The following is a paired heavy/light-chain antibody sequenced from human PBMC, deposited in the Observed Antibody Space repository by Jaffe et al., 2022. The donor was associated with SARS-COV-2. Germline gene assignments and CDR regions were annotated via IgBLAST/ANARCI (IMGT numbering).Light chain of an antibody. V-gene: IGLV1-51*01. CDR3: GTWDSSLSEGV. Sequence: QSVLTQPPSVSAAPGQKVTISCSGSSSNIGNNYVSWYQQLPGTAPKLLIYDNNKRPSGIPDRFSGSKSGTSATLGITGLQTGDEADYYCGTWDSSLSEGVFGGGTKLTVL. J-gene: IGLJ3*02. CDR2: DNN. CDR1: SSNIGNNY.
Heavy chain of an antibody. V-gene: IGHV4-4*07. J-gene: IGHJ4*02. CDR2: IYTSGST. CDR3: AGTERFTIFGVVDKGRFDY. CDR1: GGSISSYY. Sequence: QVQLQESGPGLVKPSETLSLTCTVSGGSISSYYWSWIRQPAGKGLEWIGRIYTSGSTNYNPSLKSRVTMSVDTSKNQFSLKLSSVTAADTAVYYCAGTERFTIFGVVDKGRFDYWGQGTLVTVSS. D-gene: IGHD3-3*01.